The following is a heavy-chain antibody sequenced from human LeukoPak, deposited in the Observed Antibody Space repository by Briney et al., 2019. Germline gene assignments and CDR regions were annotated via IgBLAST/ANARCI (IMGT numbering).Heavy chain of an antibody. V-gene: IGHV3-23*01. Sequence: QPGGSLRLSCAASGFTFSSYAMTWVRQAPGKGLEWVSAISISGSKTYYADSVKGRFTISRDHSKNTLYLQINSLRAEDTAVYYCANEIRPNDYWGQGTLVTVSS. CDR3: ANEIRPNDY. D-gene: IGHD4-17*01. J-gene: IGHJ4*02. CDR1: GFTFSSYA. CDR2: ISISGSKT.